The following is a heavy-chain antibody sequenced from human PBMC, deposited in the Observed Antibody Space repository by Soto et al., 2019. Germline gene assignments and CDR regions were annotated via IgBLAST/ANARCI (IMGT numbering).Heavy chain of an antibody. CDR3: ATLYSIHCGGGRCYSAQNLQH. J-gene: IGHJ1*01. Sequence: SQTLSLTCAISGDSVSSNSAAWNWIRQSPSRGLEWLGRTYYRSKWFNDYATSVESRITINPDTSKNQFSLQLNSVAPEDTAVYYCATLYSIHCGGGRCYSAQNLQHWGPGSLVTVSS. CDR2: TYYRSKWFN. V-gene: IGHV6-1*01. D-gene: IGHD2-15*01. CDR1: GDSVSSNSAA.